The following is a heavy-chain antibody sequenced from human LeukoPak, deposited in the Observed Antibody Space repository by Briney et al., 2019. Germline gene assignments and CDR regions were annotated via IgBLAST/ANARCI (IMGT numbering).Heavy chain of an antibody. Sequence: GGSLRLSCAASGFTFSSYWMHWVRQAPGKGLVWVARINTDGSSTSYADSVKGRFTISGDNAKNTLYLQMNSLRAEDTAVYYCARVQQLWLLADYWGQGTLVTVSS. CDR3: ARVQQLWLLADY. V-gene: IGHV3-74*01. CDR1: GFTFSSYW. D-gene: IGHD5-18*01. J-gene: IGHJ4*02. CDR2: INTDGSST.